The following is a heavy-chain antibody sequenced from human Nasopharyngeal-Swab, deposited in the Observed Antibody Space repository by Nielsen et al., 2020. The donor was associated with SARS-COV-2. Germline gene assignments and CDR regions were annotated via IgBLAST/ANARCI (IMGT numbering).Heavy chain of an antibody. CDR2: INHSGGT. D-gene: IGHD3-9*01. J-gene: IGHJ4*02. V-gene: IGHV4-34*01. CDR3: ARTGVDISTGSSGGCFDY. Sequence: SETLSLTCAVYGGSFSGYYWSWIRQPPGKGLEWIGEINHSGGTNYNPSLKSRVTISVDTSKSQFSLKLRSVTAADTAVYYCARTGVDISTGSSGGCFDYWGQGALVTVSS. CDR1: GGSFSGYY.